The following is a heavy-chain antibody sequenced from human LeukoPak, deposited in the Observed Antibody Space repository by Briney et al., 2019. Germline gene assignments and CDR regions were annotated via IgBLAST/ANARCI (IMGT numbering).Heavy chain of an antibody. CDR3: ARMGHVVPEIYYYYYYMDV. D-gene: IGHD2-2*01. CDR1: GFTFRSYW. Sequence: GGSLILSCAASGFTFRSYWMSWVRQAPGKGREWVANIKQDGSEKYYVDSVKGRFTISRDNAKNSPYLQMNSLRAEDTAVYYCARMGHVVPEIYYYYYYMDVWGKGTTVTVSS. V-gene: IGHV3-7*01. J-gene: IGHJ6*03. CDR2: IKQDGSEK.